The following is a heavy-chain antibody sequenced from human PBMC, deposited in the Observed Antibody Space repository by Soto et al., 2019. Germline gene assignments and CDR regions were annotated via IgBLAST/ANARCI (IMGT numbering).Heavy chain of an antibody. CDR1: GFTFSSYA. Sequence: QVQLVESGGGVVQPGRSLRLSCAASGFTFSSYAMHWVRQAPGKGLEWVAVISYDGSNKYYADSVKGRFTISRDNSKNTLYLQMNSLRAEDTAVYYCARKDYFDYWGPGTLVTVSS. J-gene: IGHJ4*02. V-gene: IGHV3-30-3*01. CDR2: ISYDGSNK. CDR3: ARKDYFDY.